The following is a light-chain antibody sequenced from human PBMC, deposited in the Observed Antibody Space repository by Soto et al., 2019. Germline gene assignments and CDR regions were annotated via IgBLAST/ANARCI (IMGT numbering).Light chain of an antibody. J-gene: IGKJ1*01. CDR2: GAS. V-gene: IGKV1-5*01. Sequence: DIQLTQSPHTLSASAGDRVTITCRASQSIRYYLAWYQQMPGKAPKLLLYGASSLQSGVPSRFSGSGSGTEFTLTISSLQPDDFAAYFCQHHNSYSQTFGQGTKVEIK. CDR1: QSIRYY. CDR3: QHHNSYSQT.